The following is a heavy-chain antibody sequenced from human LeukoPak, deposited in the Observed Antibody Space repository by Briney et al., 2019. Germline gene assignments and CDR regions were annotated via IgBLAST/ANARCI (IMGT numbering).Heavy chain of an antibody. CDR1: GGSFSGYY. Sequence: ETLSLTCAVYGGSFSGYYWSWVRQAPGKGLEWVSVISGTGGRTYYADSVKGRLTVSRDNSKNTLSLQMNSLRAEDTALYYCAKGFYSSSPPLSPYYYYYMDVWGKGTTVTVSS. CDR3: AKGFYSSSPPLSPYYYYYMDV. CDR2: ISGTGGRT. D-gene: IGHD6-6*01. J-gene: IGHJ6*03. V-gene: IGHV3-23*01.